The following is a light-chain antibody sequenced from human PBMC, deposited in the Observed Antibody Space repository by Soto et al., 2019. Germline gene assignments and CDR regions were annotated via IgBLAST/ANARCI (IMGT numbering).Light chain of an antibody. CDR2: GAS. CDR3: QQYNNWRALT. Sequence: EIVMTQSPATLSVSPGERATLSCRASQSVSSNLAWYQQKPGQAPRLLIYGASTRATGIPARFSGSGSGTEFTPTISSRQSEDFAVYYCQQYNNWRALTFGGGTKVEIK. V-gene: IGKV3-15*01. CDR1: QSVSSN. J-gene: IGKJ4*02.